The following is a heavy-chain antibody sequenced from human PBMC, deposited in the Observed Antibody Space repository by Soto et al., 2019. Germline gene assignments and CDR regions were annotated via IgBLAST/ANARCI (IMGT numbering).Heavy chain of an antibody. Sequence: PSETVSLTCTFSGDSVSSGSKCWSWIRQPPGKALEWIAYICHSGRTNYNPSLKSRVTISRDTSRNQFSLKMTSVTADDTAVYYCARSGGGSGWLGGQGTLVTVSS. D-gene: IGHD6-19*01. CDR1: GDSVSSGSKC. CDR2: ICHSGRT. CDR3: ARSGGGSGWL. J-gene: IGHJ4*02. V-gene: IGHV4-61*01.